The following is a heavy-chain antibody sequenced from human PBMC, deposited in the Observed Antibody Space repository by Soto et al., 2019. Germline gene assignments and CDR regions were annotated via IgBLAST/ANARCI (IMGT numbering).Heavy chain of an antibody. D-gene: IGHD1-26*01. CDR3: ARHDVESVGATIYYYYYGMDV. J-gene: IGHJ6*02. V-gene: IGHV5-10-1*01. Sequence: GESLKISCKGSGYSFTSYWISWVRQMPGKGLEWMGRIDPSDSYTNYSPSFQGHVTISADKSISTAYLQWSSLKASDTAMYYCARHDVESVGATIYYYYYGMDVWGQGTTVIVSS. CDR1: GYSFTSYW. CDR2: IDPSDSYT.